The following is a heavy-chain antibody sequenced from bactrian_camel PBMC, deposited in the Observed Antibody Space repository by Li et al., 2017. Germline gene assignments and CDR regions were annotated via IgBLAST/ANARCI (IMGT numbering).Heavy chain of an antibody. D-gene: IGHD3*01. CDR1: QSTYRSIC. Sequence: VQLVESGGGSVQAGGSLTLSCTASQSTYRSICMAWFRQAPGAKRETVATVDSNGVTKVAGSVKGRSTLSKDNAKNTLYLRMDNLKPEDTALYTCAAEDQAPWDMGWICNYNSWGQGTQVTVS. CDR3: AAEDQAPWDMGWICNYNS. CDR2: VDSNGVT. V-gene: IGHV3S53*01. J-gene: IGHJ4*01.